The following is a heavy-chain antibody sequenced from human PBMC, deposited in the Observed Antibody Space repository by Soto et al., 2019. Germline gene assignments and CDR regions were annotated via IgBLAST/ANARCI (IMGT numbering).Heavy chain of an antibody. CDR3: AKDREDCTNGVCYTFGYYYGMDV. J-gene: IGHJ6*02. CDR2: ISYDGSNK. D-gene: IGHD2-8*01. CDR1: GFPFSSYC. Sequence: GGSLKISFAAPGFPFSSYCIHWVRPAPGKGVEGGAGISYDGSNKYDADSVKGRFTISRDNSKNTLYLQMNSLRAEDTAVYYCAKDREDCTNGVCYTFGYYYGMDVWGQGTTVTVSS. V-gene: IGHV3-30*18.